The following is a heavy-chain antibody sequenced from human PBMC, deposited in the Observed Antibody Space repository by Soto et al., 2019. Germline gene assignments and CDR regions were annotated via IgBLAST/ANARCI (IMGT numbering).Heavy chain of an antibody. D-gene: IGHD6-19*01. CDR1: GGSISSSSYY. Sequence: QLQLQESGPGLVKPSETLSLTCTVSGGSISSSSYYWGWIRQPPGKGLEWIGSIYYSGSTYYNPSLRIRVTISVDTSKNQFSLKLSSVTAADTAVYYCARLGAWLAHLSSIWGQGTMVTVSS. V-gene: IGHV4-39*01. CDR3: ARLGAWLAHLSSI. CDR2: IYYSGST. J-gene: IGHJ3*02.